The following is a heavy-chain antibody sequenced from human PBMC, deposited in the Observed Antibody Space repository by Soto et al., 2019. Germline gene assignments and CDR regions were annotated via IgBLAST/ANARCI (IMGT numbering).Heavy chain of an antibody. D-gene: IGHD2-15*01. CDR1: GYTFTTCR. CDR3: AREGYCSGGSCYPFSYYYYGMDV. CDR2: VSAYSGHT. Sequence: GASVKVSCKASGYTFTTCRITWVRQAPGQGLEWMGWVSAYSGHTSYAQKLQGRVTMTTDTSTSTAYMELRSLRSDDTAVYYCAREGYCSGGSCYPFSYYYYGMDVWGQGTTVTVSS. V-gene: IGHV1-18*01. J-gene: IGHJ6*02.